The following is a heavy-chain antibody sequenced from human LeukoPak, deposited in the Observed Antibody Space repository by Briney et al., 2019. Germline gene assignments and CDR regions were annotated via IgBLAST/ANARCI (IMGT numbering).Heavy chain of an antibody. CDR1: GFTFSSYN. V-gene: IGHV3-21*01. J-gene: IGHJ4*02. CDR3: ARADMYYYDSSGYWGDYFDY. D-gene: IGHD3-22*01. Sequence: GGSLRLSCTASGFTFSSYNMNWVRQAPGKELEWVSSISGSGNYIYYAGSVKGRFTISRDNAKNSLYLQMNSLRAEDTAVYYCARADMYYYDSSGYWGDYFDYWGQGTLVTVSS. CDR2: ISGSGNYI.